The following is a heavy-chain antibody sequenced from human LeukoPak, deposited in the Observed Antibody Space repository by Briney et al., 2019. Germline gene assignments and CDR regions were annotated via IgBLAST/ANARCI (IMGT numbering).Heavy chain of an antibody. CDR2: IRSSSNTM. J-gene: IGHJ3*02. CDR1: GFTFSSYS. Sequence: PGGSLRLSCAASGFTFSSYSMNWVRQAPGKGLEWVSYIRSSSNTMYYGDSVKGRFTISRDNAKNSLYLQMNSLRAEDTAVYYCARKNDAFDIWGQGTMVTVSS. V-gene: IGHV3-48*01. CDR3: ARKNDAFDI.